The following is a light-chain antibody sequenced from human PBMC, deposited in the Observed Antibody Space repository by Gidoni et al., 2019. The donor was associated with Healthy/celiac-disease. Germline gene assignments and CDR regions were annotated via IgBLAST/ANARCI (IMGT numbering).Light chain of an antibody. CDR2: DAS. Sequence: EIVLTQSPATLSLSPGERATLSGRASQSVSSYLAWYQQKPGQAPRLLIYDASNRATGIPARFSGSGSGTDFTLTISSLEPEDFAVYYCQQRSNRFGQGTKVEIK. J-gene: IGKJ1*01. V-gene: IGKV3-11*01. CDR1: QSVSSY. CDR3: QQRSNR.